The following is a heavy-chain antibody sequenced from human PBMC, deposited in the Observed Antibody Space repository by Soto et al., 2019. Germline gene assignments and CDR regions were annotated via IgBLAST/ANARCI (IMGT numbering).Heavy chain of an antibody. Sequence: SETLSLTCAVYGGSFSGYYWSWIRQPPGKGLEWIGYIYYSGNTNYNPSLKSRVTISVDTSKNQFSLKLSSVTAADTAVYYCARDESGYDRQGWFDPWGLGTLVTVSS. D-gene: IGHD3-3*01. CDR2: IYYSGNT. V-gene: IGHV4-59*01. CDR3: ARDESGYDRQGWFDP. CDR1: GGSFSGYY. J-gene: IGHJ5*02.